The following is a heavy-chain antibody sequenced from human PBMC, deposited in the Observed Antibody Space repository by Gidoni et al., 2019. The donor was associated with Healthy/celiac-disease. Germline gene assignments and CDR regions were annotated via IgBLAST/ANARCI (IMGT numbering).Heavy chain of an antibody. V-gene: IGHV4-59*01. Sequence: QVKLQESGPGLVKPSETLSLTCPVSGGSIRSYYWSWLRQPPGTGWEWIGYIYSSGSTNYNHSLKSRVTISVDTSKNQFSLKLSSVTAADTAVYYCARAQGITIFGVVTTYYFDYWGQGTLVTVSS. CDR3: ARAQGITIFGVVTTYYFDY. J-gene: IGHJ4*02. CDR2: IYSSGST. D-gene: IGHD3-3*01. CDR1: GGSIRSYY.